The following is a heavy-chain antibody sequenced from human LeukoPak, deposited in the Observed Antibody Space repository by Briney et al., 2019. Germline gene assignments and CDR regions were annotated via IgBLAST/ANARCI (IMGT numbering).Heavy chain of an antibody. Sequence: PGRSLRLSCVASGLKFDDYAMQWVRQAPGKGLEWVSGISWNSGSIAYADSVRGRFTISRDNAKNSLYLQMNSLRPEDTAFYYCAVSWTDVYWGQGILVTVSS. J-gene: IGHJ4*02. D-gene: IGHD1-1*01. CDR1: GLKFDDYA. V-gene: IGHV3-9*01. CDR2: ISWNSGSI. CDR3: AVSWTDVY.